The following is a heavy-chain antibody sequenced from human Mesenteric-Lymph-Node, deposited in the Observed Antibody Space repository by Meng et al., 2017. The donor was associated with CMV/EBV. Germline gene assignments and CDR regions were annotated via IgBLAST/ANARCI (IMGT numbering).Heavy chain of an antibody. V-gene: IGHV3-21*01. J-gene: IGHJ4*02. CDR1: GFTFSSYS. CDR3: ARAGGGGSQTGFDY. CDR2: ISSSSSYI. D-gene: IGHD2-15*01. Sequence: GGSLRLSCAASGFTFSSYSMNWVRQAPGKGLEWVSSISSSSSYIYYADSVKGRFTISRDNAKNSLYLQMNSLRAEDTAVYYCARAGGGGSQTGFDYWGQGTLVTVSS.